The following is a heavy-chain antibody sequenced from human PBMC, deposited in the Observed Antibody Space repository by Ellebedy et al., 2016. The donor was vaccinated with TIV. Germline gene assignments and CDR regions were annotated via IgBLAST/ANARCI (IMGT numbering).Heavy chain of an antibody. V-gene: IGHV3-23*01. CDR3: SKMSPQVAADGGLFDS. J-gene: IGHJ4*02. CDR1: GFTFSSYA. D-gene: IGHD6-13*01. CDR2: ISGSGDTT. Sequence: PGGSLRLSCAASGFTFSSYAVSWVRQTPGKGLEWVAGISGSGDTTFYADSVKGRFTISRDNSKNTLFLQLNSLRAEDTAIYYCSKMSPQVAADGGLFDSWGQGTLVTVSS.